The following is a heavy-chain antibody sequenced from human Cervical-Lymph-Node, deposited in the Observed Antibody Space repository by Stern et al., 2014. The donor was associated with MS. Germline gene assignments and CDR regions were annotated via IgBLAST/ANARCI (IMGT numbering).Heavy chain of an antibody. CDR1: GGSITSSIYY. V-gene: IGHV4-39*01. J-gene: IGHJ6*02. CDR2: IYYRGIT. D-gene: IGHD5-24*01. Sequence: QLQLQESGPGLVKPSETLSLTCTVSGGSITSSIYYWGWIRQPPGKGLEWIGSIYYRGITYYNPSLKSRLTISVDTSKNQFSLKGSSVTAADTAVYYCARRRDGYEYYYGLDVWGQGTTVTVSS. CDR3: ARRRDGYEYYYGLDV.